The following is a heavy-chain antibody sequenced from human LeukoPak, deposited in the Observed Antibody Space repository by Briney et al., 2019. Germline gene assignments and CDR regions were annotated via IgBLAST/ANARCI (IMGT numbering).Heavy chain of an antibody. Sequence: ASVKVSCTASGYTFTGYYMHWVRQAPGQELEWMGWLSPNSGDTKFAQKFQGRVTMTRDTSINTAYMELSRLRSDDTAVYYCARATDISSWYLAYWGQGTLVTVSS. CDR2: LSPNSGDT. V-gene: IGHV1-2*02. CDR3: ARATDISSWYLAY. D-gene: IGHD6-13*01. J-gene: IGHJ4*02. CDR1: GYTFTGYY.